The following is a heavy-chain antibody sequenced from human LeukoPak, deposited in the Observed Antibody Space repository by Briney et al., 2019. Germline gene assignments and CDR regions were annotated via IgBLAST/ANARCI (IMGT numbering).Heavy chain of an antibody. CDR3: AKEDHFAS. CDR1: GFTFDDYT. V-gene: IGHV3-9*01. J-gene: IGHJ4*02. Sequence: PGGSLRLSCAASGFTFDDYTMHWVRHAPGKGLEGVSGITWNSGSIVYADSVRGRFTISRDNAKNSLYLEMNSLRAEDTALYYCAKEDHFASWGQGTLVTVSS. CDR2: ITWNSGSI.